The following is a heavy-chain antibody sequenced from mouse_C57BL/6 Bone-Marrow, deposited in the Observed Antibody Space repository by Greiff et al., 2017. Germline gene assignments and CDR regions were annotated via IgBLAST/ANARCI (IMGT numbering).Heavy chain of an antibody. J-gene: IGHJ1*03. D-gene: IGHD2-5*01. V-gene: IGHV1-63*01. CDR3: ASRGYSNYDGYFDV. CDR2: IYPGGGYT. Sequence: FWIGWAKQRPGHGLEWIGDIYPGGGYTNYNEKFKGTATLTADKSSSTAYMQFSSLTSEDSAIYYCASRGYSNYDGYFDVWGTGTTVTVSS. CDR1: FW.